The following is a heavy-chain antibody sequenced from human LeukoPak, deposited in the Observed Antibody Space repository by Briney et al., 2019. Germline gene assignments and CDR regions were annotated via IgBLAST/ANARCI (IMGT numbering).Heavy chain of an antibody. J-gene: IGHJ3*02. CDR1: GDSVSSNSAA. CDR2: TYYRSKWYN. Sequence: SQTLSLTCAISGDSVSSNSAAWNWIRQSPSRGLEWLGRTYYRSKWYNDYAVSVKSRITINPDTSKNQFSLQLNSVTPEDTAVYYCARDSLRYCSSTSCFWYDFWSGTRPDAFDIWGQGTMVTVSS. V-gene: IGHV6-1*01. CDR3: ARDSLRYCSSTSCFWYDFWSGTRPDAFDI. D-gene: IGHD2-2*01.